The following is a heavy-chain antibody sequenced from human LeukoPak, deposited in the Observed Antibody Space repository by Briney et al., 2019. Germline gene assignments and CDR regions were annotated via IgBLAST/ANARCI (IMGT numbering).Heavy chain of an antibody. V-gene: IGHV3-21*01. Sequence: GGSLRLSCAASGFTFSSYSMNWVRQAPGKGLEWVSSISSSSSYRYYADSVKGRFTISRDNAKNSLYLQMNSLKAEDTAVYYCARASAVAGTRHYWGQGTLVTVSS. CDR2: ISSSSSYR. J-gene: IGHJ4*02. CDR3: ARASAVAGTRHY. CDR1: GFTFSSYS. D-gene: IGHD6-19*01.